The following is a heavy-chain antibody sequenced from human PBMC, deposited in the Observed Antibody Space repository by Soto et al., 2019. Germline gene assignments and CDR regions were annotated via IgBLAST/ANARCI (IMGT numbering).Heavy chain of an antibody. V-gene: IGHV1-69*10. CDR1: GDTFSSYA. D-gene: IGHD3-22*01. J-gene: IGHJ4*02. CDR2: IIPILGTP. CDR3: ARERSRYDRSGYYRPDY. Sequence: SVKVSCKTSGDTFSSYAISWVRQAPGQGLEWMGGIIPILGTPSYAQKFQGRVTIAADKSTSTAYMELSSLRSEDTAVYYCARERSRYDRSGYYRPDYWGQGTLVTV.